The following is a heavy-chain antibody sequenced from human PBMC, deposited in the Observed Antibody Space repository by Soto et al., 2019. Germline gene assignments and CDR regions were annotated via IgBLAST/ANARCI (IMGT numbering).Heavy chain of an antibody. Sequence: GRSLRICCAASGFTCDDYAMHWVRQAPGKGLEWVSGISWNSGSIGYADSVKGRFTISRDNAKNSLYLQMNSLRAEDTALYYCAKGDYCSGGSCYSFRGFYYYYYCTDVWGQGSIVTVFS. D-gene: IGHD2-15*01. CDR2: ISWNSGSI. CDR3: AKGDYCSGGSCYSFRGFYYYYYCTDV. V-gene: IGHV3-9*01. J-gene: IGHJ6*02. CDR1: GFTCDDYA.